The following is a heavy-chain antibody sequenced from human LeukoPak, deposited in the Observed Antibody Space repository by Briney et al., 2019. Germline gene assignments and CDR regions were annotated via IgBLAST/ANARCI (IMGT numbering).Heavy chain of an antibody. CDR1: GYSISSGYY. Sequence: PSETLSLTCTVSGYSISSGYYWGWIRQPLGKGLEWIGSIYHSGSTYYNPSLKSRVTISVDTSKNQFSLKLSSVTAADTAVYYCAREWELLGGYFDYWGQGTLVTVSS. V-gene: IGHV4-38-2*02. D-gene: IGHD1-26*01. J-gene: IGHJ4*02. CDR3: AREWELLGGYFDY. CDR2: IYHSGST.